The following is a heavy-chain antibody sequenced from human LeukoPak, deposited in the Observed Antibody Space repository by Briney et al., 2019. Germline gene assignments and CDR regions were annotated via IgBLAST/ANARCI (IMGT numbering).Heavy chain of an antibody. CDR2: IKSKTDGGTT. D-gene: IGHD3-10*01. CDR3: TTIGSGSYFWSSVY. CDR1: GFTFSSYW. J-gene: IGHJ4*02. V-gene: IGHV3-15*01. Sequence: PGGSLRLSCAASGFTFSSYWMSWVRQAPGKGLEWVGRIKSKTDGGTTDYAAPVKGRFTISRDDSKNTLYLQMNSLKAEDTAVYYCTTIGSGSYFWSSVYWGQGTLVTVSS.